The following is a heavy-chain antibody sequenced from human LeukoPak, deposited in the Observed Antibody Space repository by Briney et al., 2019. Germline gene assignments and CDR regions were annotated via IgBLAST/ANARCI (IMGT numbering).Heavy chain of an antibody. D-gene: IGHD6-19*01. CDR3: ARHSSGWYGGYYYYMDV. Sequence: PSETLSLTCTVSGGSISSYYWSWIRQPPGKGLEWIGEINHSGSTNYNPSLKSRVTISVDTSKNQFSLKLSSVTAADTAVYYCARHSSGWYGGYYYYMDVWGKGTTVTVSS. J-gene: IGHJ6*03. V-gene: IGHV4-34*01. CDR2: INHSGST. CDR1: GGSISSYY.